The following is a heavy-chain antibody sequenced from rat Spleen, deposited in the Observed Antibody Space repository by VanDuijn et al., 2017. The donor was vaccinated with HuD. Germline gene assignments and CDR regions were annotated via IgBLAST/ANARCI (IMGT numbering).Heavy chain of an antibody. J-gene: IGHJ2*01. CDR3: AAHDGYNYNWYFDF. V-gene: IGHV3-3*01. Sequence: EVQLQESGPGLVKPSQSLSLTCSVTGYSITSSYGWNWIRKFPGNKLEWMGYINNVGGTNYNPSLKSRISITRDTSKNQFFLQVNSVTTEDTATYYCAAHDGYNYNWYFDFWGQGVMVTVSS. CDR1: GYSITSSYG. D-gene: IGHD1-9*01. CDR2: INNVGGT.